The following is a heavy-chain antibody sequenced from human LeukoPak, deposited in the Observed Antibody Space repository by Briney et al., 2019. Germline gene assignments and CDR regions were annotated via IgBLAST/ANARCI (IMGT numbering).Heavy chain of an antibody. J-gene: IGHJ4*02. CDR2: ISGSGGST. V-gene: IGHV3-23*01. CDR3: AKGGAYHYYDSSGLDY. D-gene: IGHD3-22*01. Sequence: GGSLRLSCAASGFTFSSYAMSWVRQAPGKGLEWVSAISGSGGSTYYADSVQGRFTISRDNSKNTLYLQMNSLRAEDTAVYYCAKGGAYHYYDSSGLDYWGQGTLVTVSS. CDR1: GFTFSSYA.